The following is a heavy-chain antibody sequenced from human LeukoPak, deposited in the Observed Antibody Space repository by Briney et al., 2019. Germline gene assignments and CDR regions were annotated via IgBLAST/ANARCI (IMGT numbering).Heavy chain of an antibody. D-gene: IGHD3-9*01. Sequence: PSETLSLTCTVSGGSISSSSYYWGWIRQPPGKGLEWIGSIYYSGSTYYNPSLKSRVTISVDTSKNQFSLKLSSVTAADTAVYYCARGPSRYFDWHRGPYYYYMDVWGKGTTVTVSS. V-gene: IGHV4-39*07. CDR1: GGSISSSSYY. CDR3: ARGPSRYFDWHRGPYYYYMDV. J-gene: IGHJ6*03. CDR2: IYYSGST.